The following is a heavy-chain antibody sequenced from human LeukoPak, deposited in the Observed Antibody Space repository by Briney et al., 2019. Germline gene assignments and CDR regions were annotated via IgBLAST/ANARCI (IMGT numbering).Heavy chain of an antibody. CDR2: IKSNTDGGTT. CDR3: TTNPYDRSGYHI. V-gene: IGHV3-15*01. D-gene: IGHD3-22*01. Sequence: PGGSLRLSCAASGLTFTKAWMTWVRQAPGEGLEWVGRIKSNTDGGTTDYAAPVKGRFTISRDDSKNTLYLQMNSLKTEDTAVYYCTTNPYDRSGYHIWGQGTLVTVSP. J-gene: IGHJ4*02. CDR1: GLTFTKAW.